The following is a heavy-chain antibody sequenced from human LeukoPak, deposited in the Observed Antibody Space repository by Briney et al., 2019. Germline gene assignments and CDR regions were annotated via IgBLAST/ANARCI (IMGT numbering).Heavy chain of an antibody. CDR3: ARDLGG. Sequence: SGTLSLTCAVSGGSISSDHWWSWVRQPPGKGLEWVGEIHHSGSTNYNPSLKSRVTISVDKLKNQFSLKMSSVTAADTAVYYCARDLGGWGQGTLVTVSS. D-gene: IGHD3-16*01. CDR1: GGSISSDHW. J-gene: IGHJ4*02. CDR2: IHHSGST. V-gene: IGHV4-4*02.